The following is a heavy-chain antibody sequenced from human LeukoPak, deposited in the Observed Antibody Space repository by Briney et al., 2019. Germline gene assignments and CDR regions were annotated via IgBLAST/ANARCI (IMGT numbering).Heavy chain of an antibody. CDR3: ARGGSGSYYNGDDY. J-gene: IGHJ4*02. CDR2: MNPNSGNT. V-gene: IGHV1-8*02. CDR1: GYTFTGYY. D-gene: IGHD3-10*01. Sequence: GASVKVSCKASGYTFTGYYMHWVRQAPGQGLEWMGWMNPNSGNTGYAQKFQGRVTMTRNTSISTAYMELSSLRSEDTAVYYCARGGSGSYYNGDDYWGQGTLVTVSS.